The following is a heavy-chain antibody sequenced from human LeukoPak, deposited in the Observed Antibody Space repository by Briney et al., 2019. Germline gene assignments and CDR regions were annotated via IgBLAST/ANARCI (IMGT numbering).Heavy chain of an antibody. CDR3: AREGSDEFADI. D-gene: IGHD3-10*01. CDR2: INPAGRT. CDR1: GFTFTNHD. Sequence: GSLXXSXAAAGFTFTNHDMHWVRHETGKGLEWVSAINPAGRTYYADSVRGRFIISRENDKNSFCLQLNSLRVEETAIYYCAREGSDEFADIWGQGTFVTVSS. J-gene: IGHJ3*02. V-gene: IGHV3-13*01.